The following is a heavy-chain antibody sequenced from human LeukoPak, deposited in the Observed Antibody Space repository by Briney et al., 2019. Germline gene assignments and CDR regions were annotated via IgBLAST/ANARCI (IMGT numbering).Heavy chain of an antibody. CDR1: GFTFSSYS. D-gene: IGHD3-22*01. CDR2: ISSSSSYI. Sequence: GGSLRLSCAASGFTFSSYSMNWVRQAPGKGLEWVSSISSSSSYIYYADSVKGRFTISRDNSKNTLSLQMNSLRAEDTAVYYCATDPPLNYDSSDYYYDYWGQGTLVTVSS. V-gene: IGHV3-21*01. J-gene: IGHJ4*02. CDR3: ATDPPLNYDSSDYYYDY.